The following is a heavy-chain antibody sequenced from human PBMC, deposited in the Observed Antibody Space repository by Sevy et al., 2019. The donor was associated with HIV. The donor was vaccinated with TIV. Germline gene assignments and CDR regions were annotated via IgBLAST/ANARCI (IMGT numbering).Heavy chain of an antibody. D-gene: IGHD1-20*01. CDR1: GDSVSSNSAA. CDR2: TYYRSKWYN. J-gene: IGHJ6*02. CDR3: ARDGLTYGGMDV. Sequence: SQTLSLTCAISGDSVSSNSAAWNWIRQSPSRGLEWLGRTYYRSKWYNDYAASVKSRITINPDTSKNQVSLQLNSVTPEDTAIYYCARDGLTYGGMDVWGQGTTVTVSS. V-gene: IGHV6-1*01.